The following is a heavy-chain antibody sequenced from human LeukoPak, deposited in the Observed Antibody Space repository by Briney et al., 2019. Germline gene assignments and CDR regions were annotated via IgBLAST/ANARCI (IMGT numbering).Heavy chain of an antibody. D-gene: IGHD5-24*01. V-gene: IGHV3-30*18. J-gene: IGHJ4*02. Sequence: GGSLRLSCAASGFTFTNFAMHWVRQAPGKGLEWVTVISDDGNNKYFADSVKGRFTISRDNSKNTLYLQMNSLRAEDTAVYYCAKRDGYNHFDYWGQGTLVTVSS. CDR3: AKRDGYNHFDY. CDR1: GFTFTNFA. CDR2: ISDDGNNK.